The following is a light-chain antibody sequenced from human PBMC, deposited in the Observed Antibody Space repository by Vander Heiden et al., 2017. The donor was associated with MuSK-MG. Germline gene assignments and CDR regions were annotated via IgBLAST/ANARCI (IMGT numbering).Light chain of an antibody. V-gene: IGKV1-39*01. Sequence: IQMTRSPSSLSASVGDRVTITCRASQSISNYLNWYQQKPGKAPKLLIYAASSLQSGVPSRFSGSGSGTDFTLTISSLQPEDFATYYCQQSSSTPRTFGQGTKLEIK. CDR2: AAS. CDR1: QSISNY. J-gene: IGKJ2*01. CDR3: QQSSSTPRT.